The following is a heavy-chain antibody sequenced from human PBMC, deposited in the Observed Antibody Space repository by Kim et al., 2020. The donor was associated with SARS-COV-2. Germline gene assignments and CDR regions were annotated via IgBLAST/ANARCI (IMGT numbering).Heavy chain of an antibody. Sequence: TEYAASVKGRFSISRDDSVNSLNLQMNSLKTEDTAVYYCVRVQAQSHYDYWGHGTLVTVSS. V-gene: IGHV3-72*01. CDR3: VRVQAQSHYDY. J-gene: IGHJ4*01. CDR2: T.